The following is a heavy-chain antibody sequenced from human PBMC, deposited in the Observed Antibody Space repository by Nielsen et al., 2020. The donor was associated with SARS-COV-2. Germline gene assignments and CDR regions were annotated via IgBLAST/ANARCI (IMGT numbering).Heavy chain of an antibody. D-gene: IGHD5-18*01. CDR3: ARASGYSYGYAYYYYGMDV. Sequence: WVRQAPGQRLEWMGWINAGNGHTKYSQKFQGRVTITRDTSATTAYMELSRLRSDDTAVYYCARASGYSYGYAYYYYGMDVWGQGTTVTVSS. V-gene: IGHV1-3*01. J-gene: IGHJ6*02. CDR2: INAGNGHT.